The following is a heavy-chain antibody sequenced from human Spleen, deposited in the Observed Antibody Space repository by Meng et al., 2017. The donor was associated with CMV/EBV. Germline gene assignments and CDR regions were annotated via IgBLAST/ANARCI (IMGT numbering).Heavy chain of an antibody. D-gene: IGHD3-10*01. CDR3: AREGDGYYFDY. CDR1: GGSISSGGYY. Sequence: SETLSLTCTVSGGSISSGGYYWSWIRQHPGKGLEWIGYIYYSGSTYYNPSLKSRVTISVDTSKNQFSLKLSSVTAADTAVYYCAREGDGYYFDYWGRGTLVTVSS. V-gene: IGHV4-31*03. CDR2: IYYSGST. J-gene: IGHJ4*02.